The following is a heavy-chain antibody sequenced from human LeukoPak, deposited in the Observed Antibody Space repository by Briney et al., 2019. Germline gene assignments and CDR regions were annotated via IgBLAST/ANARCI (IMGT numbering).Heavy chain of an antibody. J-gene: IGHJ6*03. CDR1: GFTFSSYW. CDR2: INSDGSST. V-gene: IGHV3-74*01. Sequence: GGSLRLSCAASGFTFSSYWMHWVRQAPGKGLVWVSRINSDGSSTSYADSVKGRFTISRDNAKNTLYLQMNSLRAEDTAVYYCAKAYYDFWSGSYYYYMDVWGKGTTVTVSS. D-gene: IGHD3-3*01. CDR3: AKAYYDFWSGSYYYYMDV.